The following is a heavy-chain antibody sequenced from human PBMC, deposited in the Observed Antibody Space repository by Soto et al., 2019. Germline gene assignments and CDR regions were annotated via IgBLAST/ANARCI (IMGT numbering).Heavy chain of an antibody. Sequence: ASVKVSCKASGYTFTGYYMHWVRQVKGQGLEWMGWMNPNSGDKGYAQKFLDRVIMTRDTTIKTAYLELTSLTSEDTAVYYCARGGRYLEWFPWFDPWGQGTLVTVSS. CDR3: ARGGRYLEWFPWFDP. D-gene: IGHD3-3*01. CDR1: GYTFTGYY. V-gene: IGHV1-8*02. J-gene: IGHJ5*02. CDR2: MNPNSGDK.